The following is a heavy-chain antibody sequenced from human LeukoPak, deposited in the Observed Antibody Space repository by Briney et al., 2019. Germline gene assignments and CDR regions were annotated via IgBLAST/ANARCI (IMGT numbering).Heavy chain of an antibody. CDR2: INPNSGDT. CDR1: GYTFSAFH. Sequence: ASVKVSCEASGYTFSAFHIHWVRLAPGQGPEWMGWINPNSGDTDYAQKFQGRVTMTRDTSISTAYMELGRLRSDDTAVYYCARGGFAGLSGSGAFDIWGQGTMVTVSS. CDR3: ARGGFAGLSGSGAFDI. V-gene: IGHV1-2*02. J-gene: IGHJ3*02. D-gene: IGHD3-10*01.